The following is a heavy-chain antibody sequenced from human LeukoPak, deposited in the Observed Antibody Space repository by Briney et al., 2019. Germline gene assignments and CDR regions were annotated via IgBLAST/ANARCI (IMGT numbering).Heavy chain of an antibody. J-gene: IGHJ4*02. CDR3: AKKAYYYDSSGYSGYYFDY. CDR1: GFTFSSYA. D-gene: IGHD3-22*01. CDR2: ISGSGIST. V-gene: IGHV3-23*01. Sequence: PGGSLRLSCAASGFTFSSYAMSWVRQAPRKGLEWDSGISGSGISTYYADSVTGRFTISRDNSKNTLYLQMNSLRAEDTAVYYCAKKAYYYDSSGYSGYYFDYWGQGTLVTVSS.